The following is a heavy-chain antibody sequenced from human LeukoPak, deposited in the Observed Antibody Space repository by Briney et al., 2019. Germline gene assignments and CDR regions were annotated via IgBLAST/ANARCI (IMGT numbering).Heavy chain of an antibody. Sequence: PSETLSLTCTVSGGSISSSSYYWGWIRQPPGKGLEWIGSIYYGESTYYNPSLKSRVTISIDTSKNQFSLKLNSVTAADTAVYYCARGVPPFDYWGQGTLVTVSS. V-gene: IGHV4-39*07. D-gene: IGHD5/OR15-5a*01. CDR3: ARGVPPFDY. J-gene: IGHJ4*02. CDR1: GGSISSSSYY. CDR2: IYYGEST.